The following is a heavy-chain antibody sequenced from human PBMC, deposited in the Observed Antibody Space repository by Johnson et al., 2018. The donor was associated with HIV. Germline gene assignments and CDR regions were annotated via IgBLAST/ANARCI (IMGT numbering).Heavy chain of an antibody. CDR1: AFTFDDYG. Sequence: MQLVESGGGVVRPGGSLTLSCEASAFTFDDYGMSWVRQGPGKGPEWVSGINWNGESTGYAESVKGRFTIFRDNAKNSTYLEMNSLRVEDTALYYCARNYGSGTYFCNEAFDMWGQGTRVIVSS. CDR2: INWNGEST. V-gene: IGHV3-20*04. J-gene: IGHJ3*02. CDR3: ARNYGSGTYFCNEAFDM. D-gene: IGHD3-10*01.